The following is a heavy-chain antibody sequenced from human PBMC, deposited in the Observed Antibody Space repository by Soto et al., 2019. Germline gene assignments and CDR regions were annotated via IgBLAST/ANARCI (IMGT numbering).Heavy chain of an antibody. Sequence: DVQLVESGGGLVQPGGSLRLSCAASGFTFSSSEMYWVRQAPGKGLEWISYIHPGGQTIFYAESVKGRFTISRDNAKHSVYLQMNSLRAEATAVYYCARRGSRWGRGTKVTVSS. V-gene: IGHV3-48*03. CDR2: IHPGGQTI. CDR3: ARRGSR. D-gene: IGHD2-15*01. CDR1: GFTFSSSE. J-gene: IGHJ3*01.